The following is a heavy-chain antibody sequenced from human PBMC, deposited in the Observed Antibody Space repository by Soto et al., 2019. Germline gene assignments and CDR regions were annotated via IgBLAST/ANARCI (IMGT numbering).Heavy chain of an antibody. CDR2: TIPAFGTA. Sequence: VQSGAEVKSPGSAVKVSCKVSGAGDTFSNYGLNWMRQAPGQGLEWMGGTIPAFGTANYAQKFQGRVTITADTSATTAYMELSNLRSDDTAVYYCWRHDKTTLPPLDSWGQGTLGSVSS. V-gene: IGHV1-69*06. CDR1: GAGDTFSNYG. CDR3: WRHDKTTLPPLDS. D-gene: IGHD1-1*01. J-gene: IGHJ5*01.